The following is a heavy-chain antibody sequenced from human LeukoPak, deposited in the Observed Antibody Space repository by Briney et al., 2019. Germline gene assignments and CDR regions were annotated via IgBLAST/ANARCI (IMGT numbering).Heavy chain of an antibody. Sequence: ASVKVSCKASGGTFSSYAISWVRQAPGQGLEWMGRIIPILGIANYAQKFQGRVTITADISTSTAYMELSSLRSEDTAVYYCARDPPDYDILTGYGYWGQGTLVTVSS. CDR2: IIPILGIA. V-gene: IGHV1-69*04. J-gene: IGHJ4*02. CDR1: GGTFSSYA. CDR3: ARDPPDYDILTGYGY. D-gene: IGHD3-9*01.